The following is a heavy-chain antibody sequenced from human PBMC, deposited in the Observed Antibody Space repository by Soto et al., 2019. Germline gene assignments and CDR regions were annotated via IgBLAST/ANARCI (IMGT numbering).Heavy chain of an antibody. J-gene: IGHJ6*02. CDR1: GFTFSNAW. CDR2: IKSKTDGGTT. CDR3: TTRMSVVATIRPPGGMDV. Sequence: EVQLVESGGGLVSLGGPLDSACAASGFTFSNAWMNWVRQAPGKGLEWVGRIKSKTDGGTTDYAAPVKGRFTISRDDSKNTLYLQMNSLKTEDTAVYYCTTRMSVVATIRPPGGMDVWGQGTTVTVSS. D-gene: IGHD5-12*01. V-gene: IGHV3-15*07.